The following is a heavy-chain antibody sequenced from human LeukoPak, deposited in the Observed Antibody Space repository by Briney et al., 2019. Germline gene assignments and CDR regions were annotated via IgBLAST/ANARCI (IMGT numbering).Heavy chain of an antibody. V-gene: IGHV3-53*01. Sequence: GGSLRLSCAASGFTVSSNYMNWVRQAPGKGLEWVSVIYGDGNTYYTDSVKGRFTISRDNSKNTVFLQMNSLRAEDTAVYYCARASFYYDSRALDPWGQGALVTVSS. CDR1: GFTVSSNY. CDR2: IYGDGNT. D-gene: IGHD3-22*01. J-gene: IGHJ5*02. CDR3: ARASFYYDSRALDP.